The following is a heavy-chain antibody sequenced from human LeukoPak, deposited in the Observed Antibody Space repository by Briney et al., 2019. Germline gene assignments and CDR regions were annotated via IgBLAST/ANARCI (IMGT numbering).Heavy chain of an antibody. D-gene: IGHD5-18*01. V-gene: IGHV3-74*01. Sequence: GGSLRLSCAASGFTFSSYWMHWVRQTPGKGLVWVSRINSDGNSTSYADSVKGRFSISRDNAKNTLYLQMNSLRAEDTAVYYCARSLYSYGPTFDYWGQGTLVTVSS. J-gene: IGHJ4*02. CDR2: INSDGNST. CDR3: ARSLYSYGPTFDY. CDR1: GFTFSSYW.